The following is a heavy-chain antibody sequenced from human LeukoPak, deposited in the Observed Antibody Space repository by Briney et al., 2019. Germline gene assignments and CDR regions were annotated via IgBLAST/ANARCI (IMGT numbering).Heavy chain of an antibody. D-gene: IGHD3-16*02. J-gene: IGHJ6*03. Sequence: PSETLSLTCAVYGGSFSGYYWSWIRQPPGKGLEWIGEINHSGSTNYNPSLKSRVTISVDTSKNQFSLKLSSVTAADTAVYYCARGSRLGELSYYYYYYMDVWGKGTTVTVSS. CDR3: ARGSRLGELSYYYYYYMDV. V-gene: IGHV4-34*01. CDR1: GGSFSGYY. CDR2: INHSGST.